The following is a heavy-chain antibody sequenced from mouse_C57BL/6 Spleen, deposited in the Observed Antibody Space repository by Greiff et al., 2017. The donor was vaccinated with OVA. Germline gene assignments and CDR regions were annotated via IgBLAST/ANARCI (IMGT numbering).Heavy chain of an antibody. CDR3: TRRGPAYYSNAFDY. Sequence: QVQLQQSGAELVRPGASVTLSCKASGYTFTDYEMHWVKQTPVHGLEWIGAIDPETGGTAYNQKFKGKAILTADKSSSTAYMELRSLTSEDSAVYYCTRRGPAYYSNAFDYWGQGTTLTVSS. CDR1: GYTFTDYE. V-gene: IGHV1-15*01. D-gene: IGHD2-5*01. J-gene: IGHJ2*01. CDR2: IDPETGGT.